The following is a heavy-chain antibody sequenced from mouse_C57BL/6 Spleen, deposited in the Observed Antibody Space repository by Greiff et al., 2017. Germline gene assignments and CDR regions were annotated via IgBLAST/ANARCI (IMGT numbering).Heavy chain of an antibody. J-gene: IGHJ3*01. CDR2: IYPGDGDT. D-gene: IGHD2-2*01. Sequence: QVQLKESGAELVKPGASVKISCKASGYAFSRYWMNWVKQRPGKGLEWIGQIYPGDGDTNYNGKFKGKATLTADKSSSTAYMQLSSLTSEDSAVYFCARYGSSWFAYWGQGTLVTVSA. CDR3: ARYGSSWFAY. CDR1: GYAFSRYW. V-gene: IGHV1-80*01.